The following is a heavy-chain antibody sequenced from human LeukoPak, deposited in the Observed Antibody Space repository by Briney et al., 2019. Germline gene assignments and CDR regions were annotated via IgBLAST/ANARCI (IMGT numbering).Heavy chain of an antibody. J-gene: IGHJ4*02. CDR2: ISGRSDTI. CDR3: AKDIGEEAELLWSDY. Sequence: GGSLRLSCAASGFTFSSYNMNWVRQAPGKGLEWVSYISGRSDTIYYADSVKGRFIISRDNARNSLSLQMDSLRVEDTAVYYCAKDIGEEAELLWSDYWGQGTLVTVSS. D-gene: IGHD3-10*01. V-gene: IGHV3-48*01. CDR1: GFTFSSYN.